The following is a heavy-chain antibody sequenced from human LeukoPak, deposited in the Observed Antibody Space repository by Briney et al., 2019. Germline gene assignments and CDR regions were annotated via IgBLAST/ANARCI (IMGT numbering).Heavy chain of an antibody. V-gene: IGHV5-51*01. CDR2: IYPGDSDT. D-gene: IGHD2-2*01. CDR1: GYSFTSYW. J-gene: IGHJ5*02. Sequence: GESLKISCKGSGYSFTSYWIGWVRQMPGKGLEWMGIIYPGDSDTRYSPSFQGQVTISADKSISTAYAGRVPYCSSTSCSHNWFDPWGQGTLVTVSS. CDR3: FDP.